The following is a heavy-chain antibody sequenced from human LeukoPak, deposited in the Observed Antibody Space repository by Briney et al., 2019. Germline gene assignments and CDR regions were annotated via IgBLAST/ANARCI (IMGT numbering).Heavy chain of an antibody. CDR3: ARGPNSNWSGLDF. V-gene: IGHV3-74*01. Sequence: GGSLGLPCTASGFSFSGHWMHWARQLPGKGLVWVSRISPTGSTTSYADSVKGRFTVSRDNAKNTLYLQVNNLRAEDTAVYYCARGPNSNWSGLDFWGQGTLLTVSS. CDR1: GFSFSGHW. D-gene: IGHD6-6*01. J-gene: IGHJ4*02. CDR2: ISPTGSTT.